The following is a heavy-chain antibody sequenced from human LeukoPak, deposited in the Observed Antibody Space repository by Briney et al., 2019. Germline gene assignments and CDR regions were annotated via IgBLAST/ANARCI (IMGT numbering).Heavy chain of an antibody. CDR1: GGTFSSYA. CDR3: ARDKGDGYNFEHFDP. CDR2: IIPILGIA. V-gene: IGHV1-69*04. J-gene: IGHJ5*02. D-gene: IGHD5-12*01. Sequence: ASVKVSCKASGGTFSSYAISWVRQAPGQGLEWMGRIIPILGIANYAQKFQGRVTITADKSTSTAYMELSSLRSEDTAVYYCARDKGDGYNFEHFDPWGQGTLVTVSS.